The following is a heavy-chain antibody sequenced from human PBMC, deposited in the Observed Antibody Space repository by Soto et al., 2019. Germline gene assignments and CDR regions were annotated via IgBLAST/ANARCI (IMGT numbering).Heavy chain of an antibody. CDR1: GGSISSYY. V-gene: IGHV4-59*08. Sequence: PSETLSLTCTVSGGSISSYYWSWIRQPPGKGLEWIGYIYYSGSTNYNPSLKSRVTISVDTSKNQFSLKLSSVTAADTAVYYCARLVATIKGGLDYWGQGTLVTVSS. J-gene: IGHJ4*02. D-gene: IGHD5-12*01. CDR3: ARLVATIKGGLDY. CDR2: IYYSGST.